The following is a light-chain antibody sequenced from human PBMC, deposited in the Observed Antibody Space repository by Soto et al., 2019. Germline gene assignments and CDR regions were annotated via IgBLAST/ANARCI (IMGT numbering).Light chain of an antibody. Sequence: EVVLTQSPATLSVSPGEGVTLSCRASQGSGDTLAWYQQKPGQTPRLLIYDTSARATGFPARFSGSRSGPEFILTINSLQSEDSAIYYCQRYNNWPLTFGGGTKVESK. CDR3: QRYNNWPLT. CDR1: QGSGDT. CDR2: DTS. J-gene: IGKJ4*01. V-gene: IGKV3-15*01.